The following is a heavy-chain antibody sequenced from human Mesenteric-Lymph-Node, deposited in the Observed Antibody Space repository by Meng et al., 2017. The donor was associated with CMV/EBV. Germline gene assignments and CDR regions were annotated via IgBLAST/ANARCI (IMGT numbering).Heavy chain of an antibody. D-gene: IGHD5-18*01. CDR1: GFTFSSYG. J-gene: IGHJ4*02. Sequence: SGFTFSSYGMPWVRQAPGKGLAWVAVISYDGSTKYYADSVKGRFTISRDNSKNTLYLQMNSLRAEDTAVYYCAKVDRIQLWFGYFDYWGQGTLVTVSS. V-gene: IGHV3-30*18. CDR2: ISYDGSTK. CDR3: AKVDRIQLWFGYFDY.